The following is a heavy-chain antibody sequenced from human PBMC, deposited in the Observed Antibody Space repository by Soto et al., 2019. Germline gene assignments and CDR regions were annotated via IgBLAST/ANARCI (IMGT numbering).Heavy chain of an antibody. V-gene: IGHV4-34*01. Sequence: SETLSLTCAVYGGSFSGYYWSWLRQPPGKGLEWIGEINHSGTTNYAPSLKSRLTISVDTSKNQFSLKLSSATAADTAVYYCARGRADFCRGLHRIYHHVLDVWRQGNTVTVT. CDR2: INHSGTT. D-gene: IGHD3-3*01. J-gene: IGHJ6*02. CDR3: ARGRADFCRGLHRIYHHVLDV. CDR1: GGSFSGYY.